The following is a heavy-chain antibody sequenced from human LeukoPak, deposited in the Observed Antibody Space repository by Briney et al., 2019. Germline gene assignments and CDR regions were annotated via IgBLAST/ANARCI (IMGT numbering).Heavy chain of an antibody. CDR2: FRGDSGRT. J-gene: IGHJ3*02. CDR1: GFTSGSYV. Sequence: GGSLRLSCAVSGFTSGSYVISWVRQAPGKGLEWVSAFRGDSGRTYYADSVKGRFTISRDNSKNTLYLQMNSLRAEDTALYYCARGLRGVIYDAFDIWGQGTMVTVSS. V-gene: IGHV3-23*01. CDR3: ARGLRGVIYDAFDI. D-gene: IGHD3-10*01.